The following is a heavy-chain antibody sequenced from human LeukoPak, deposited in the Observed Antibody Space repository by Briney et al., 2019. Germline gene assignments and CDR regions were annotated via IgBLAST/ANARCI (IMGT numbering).Heavy chain of an antibody. CDR1: GYTFTSYG. D-gene: IGHD3-10*01. J-gene: IGHJ4*02. Sequence: GASVTLSCKASGYTFTSYGISWVRHAPGQGLGWMGWISAYNGNTNYAQKLQGRVTMTTDTSTSTDYMELRSLRSDDTAVYYCARDLGITMVRGVLIPGGVTSSGYDYWGQGTLVTASS. CDR3: ARDLGITMVRGVLIPGGVTSSGYDY. V-gene: IGHV1-18*01. CDR2: ISAYNGNT.